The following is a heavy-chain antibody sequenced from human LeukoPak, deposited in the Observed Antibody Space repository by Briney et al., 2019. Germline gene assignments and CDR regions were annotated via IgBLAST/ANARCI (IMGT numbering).Heavy chain of an antibody. CDR3: ARRPVSGGNFDY. D-gene: IGHD3-16*01. CDR2: INPNSGGT. CDR1: GYSFTSHY. J-gene: IGHJ4*02. V-gene: IGHV1-2*02. Sequence: ASVKVSCKASGYSFTSHYMHWVRQAPGQGLEWMGWINPNSGGTNYAQKFQGRVTMTRDTSISTAYMELSRLRSDDTAVYYCARRPVSGGNFDYWGQGTLVTVSS.